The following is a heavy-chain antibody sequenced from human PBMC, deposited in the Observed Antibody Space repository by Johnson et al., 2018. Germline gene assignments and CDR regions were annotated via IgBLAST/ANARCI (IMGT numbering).Heavy chain of an antibody. D-gene: IGHD6-19*01. CDR3: APVIAVPGTLDFQH. CDR2: IKDDVSET. V-gene: IGHV3-7*01. J-gene: IGHJ1*01. Sequence: EVRLVESGGGLVQPGGSLRLSCAASGFTFNKFWMNWVRQAPGKGLEWVATIKDDVSETYYVDSVMGLFTISRDNAKNSLYLQMNSLRAEDTAVYYCAPVIAVPGTLDFQHWGQGTLVIVSS. CDR1: GFTFNKFW.